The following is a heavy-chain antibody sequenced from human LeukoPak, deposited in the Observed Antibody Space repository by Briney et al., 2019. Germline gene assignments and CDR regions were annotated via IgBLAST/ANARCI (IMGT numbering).Heavy chain of an antibody. J-gene: IGHJ4*02. CDR3: SSTWGDY. Sequence: RGSLRLSCAAPRFTFINAWMSWVPQAPRKGLEGVGRIKSKTDGGTTDYAAHVKGRFTISRDDSKSTLYLQMNSLKPEDTDVYYCSSTWGDYWGQGTLVTVSS. CDR1: RFTFINAW. D-gene: IGHD3-16*01. V-gene: IGHV3-15*01. CDR2: IKSKTDGGTT.